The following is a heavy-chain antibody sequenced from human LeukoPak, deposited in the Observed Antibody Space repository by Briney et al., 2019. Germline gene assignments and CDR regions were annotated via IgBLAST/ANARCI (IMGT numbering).Heavy chain of an antibody. Sequence: GGSLRLSCAASGFTFSSYGMHWVRQAPGKGLEWMAFIRYDGSNKYYADSVKGRFTISRDNSRNTLYLQMNSLRAEDTAVYYCARDMEAVAGTVDYWGQGTLVTVSS. CDR3: ARDMEAVAGTVDY. J-gene: IGHJ4*02. CDR2: IRYDGSNK. CDR1: GFTFSSYG. V-gene: IGHV3-30*02. D-gene: IGHD6-19*01.